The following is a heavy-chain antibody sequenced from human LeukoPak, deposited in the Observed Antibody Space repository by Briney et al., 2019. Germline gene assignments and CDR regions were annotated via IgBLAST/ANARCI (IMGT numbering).Heavy chain of an antibody. D-gene: IGHD3-22*01. V-gene: IGHV3-23*01. CDR2: ISGSGVNT. CDR3: ARDPSSGYYPPDY. Sequence: GGSLRLSCAASGFTFSSHTMSWVRQAPGKGLEWVSGISGSGVNTYYANSVKGRFTISRDKFMNTLYLQMNSLRAEDTAVYYCARDPSSGYYPPDYWGQGTLVTVSS. J-gene: IGHJ4*02. CDR1: GFTFSSHT.